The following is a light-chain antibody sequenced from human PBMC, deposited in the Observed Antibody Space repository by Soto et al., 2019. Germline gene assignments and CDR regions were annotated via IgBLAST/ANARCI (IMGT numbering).Light chain of an antibody. CDR1: QSISRW. Sequence: DIQMTQSPSTLSASVGDRVTITCRASQSISRWLAWYQQKPGKAHKLLLYKASNLESGDASRFSGSGSGTDCTLAIGCLQPDDVPTYYCHQTDRPYSFGEGTKLEIK. J-gene: IGKJ2*01. CDR3: HQTDRPYS. CDR2: KAS. V-gene: IGKV1-5*03.